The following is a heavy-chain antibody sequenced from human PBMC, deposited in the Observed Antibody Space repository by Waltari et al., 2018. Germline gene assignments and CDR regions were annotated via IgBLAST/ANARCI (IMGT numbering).Heavy chain of an antibody. CDR2: VDPGEGRT. D-gene: IGHD3-10*01. V-gene: IGHV1-69-2*01. CDR1: GFEFDTSY. CDR3: TVSEVGKYFEK. J-gene: IGHJ4*02. Sequence: VRLVQSGAEMRKPGSTLKLSCQVSGFEFDTSYVHWVRQAPEKGLEWVGLVDPGEGRTLYAETFQGRVTIAADTSTNIVHMEVRGLRLEDAAVYYCTVSEVGKYFEKWGQGTLVTVSS.